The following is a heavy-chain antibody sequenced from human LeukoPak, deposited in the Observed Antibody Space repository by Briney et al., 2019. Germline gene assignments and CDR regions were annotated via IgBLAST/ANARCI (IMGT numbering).Heavy chain of an antibody. CDR1: GFTFSDYF. Sequence: GGSLRLSCGASGFTFSDYFMTWIRQAPGKGLEWVSYTTSSSSYTNYADSVKGRFTISRDNAKNSLFLQMNSLRAEDTAVYYCASFSVGWGQGTLVTVSS. J-gene: IGHJ4*02. V-gene: IGHV3-11*03. CDR3: ASFSVG. CDR2: TTSSSSYT. D-gene: IGHD2-15*01.